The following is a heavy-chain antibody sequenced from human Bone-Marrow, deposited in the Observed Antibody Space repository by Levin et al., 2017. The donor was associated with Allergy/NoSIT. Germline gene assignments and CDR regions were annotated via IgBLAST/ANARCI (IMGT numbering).Heavy chain of an antibody. V-gene: IGHV4-39*07. J-gene: IGHJ6*02. D-gene: IGHD2/OR15-2a*01. CDR2: IYYNGST. CDR1: GGSISSNNYY. Sequence: SQTLSLTCTVSGGSISSNNYYWGWIRQPPGKGLEWIGSIYYNGSTYYNPSLKSRVTILVDTSKNQFSLKLNSVTAADTAVYYCDSVIIWNQYYLDVWGQGTTVTVSS. CDR3: DSVIIWNQYYLDV.